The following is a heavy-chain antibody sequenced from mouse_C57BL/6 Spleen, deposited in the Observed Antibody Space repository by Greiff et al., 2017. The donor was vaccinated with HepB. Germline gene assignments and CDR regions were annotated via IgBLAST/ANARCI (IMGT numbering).Heavy chain of an antibody. Sequence: DVMLVESGEGLVKPGGSLKLSCAASGFTFSSYAMSWVRQTPEKRLEWVAYISSGGDYIYYADTVKGRFTISRDNARNTLYLQMSSLKSEDTAMYYCTRVRLRPWYFDVWGTGTTVTVSS. D-gene: IGHD2-4*01. CDR2: ISSGGDYI. CDR3: TRVRLRPWYFDV. CDR1: GFTFSSYA. V-gene: IGHV5-9-1*02. J-gene: IGHJ1*03.